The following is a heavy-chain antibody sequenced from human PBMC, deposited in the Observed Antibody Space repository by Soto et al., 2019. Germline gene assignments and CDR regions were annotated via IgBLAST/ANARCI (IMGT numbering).Heavy chain of an antibody. CDR2: IIPMLAIT. D-gene: IGHD6-13*01. Sequence: VQLVQSGAEVKKPGSSVKVSCKASGGTFNVYTIIWVRQAPGQGLEWMGRIIPMLAITNYAQRFQGRVTLIADTSTTTAYMELSSLTSEDTAVYYCALGSWSGETFDIWGQGTLVTVSS. CDR3: ALGSWSGETFDI. J-gene: IGHJ3*02. V-gene: IGHV1-69*02. CDR1: GGTFNVYT.